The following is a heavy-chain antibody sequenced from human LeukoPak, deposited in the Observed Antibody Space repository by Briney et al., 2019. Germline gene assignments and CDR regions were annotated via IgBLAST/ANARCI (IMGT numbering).Heavy chain of an antibody. J-gene: IGHJ4*02. CDR3: ARGPNSNWSGLDY. CDR1: GFSFSGHW. Sequence: GGSLRLSCTASGFSFSGHWMHWARQLPGKGLVWGSRISPTGSTTSYADSVKGRFTVSRDNAKNTLYLQVNNLRAEDTAVYYCARGPNSNWSGLDYWGQGTLVTVSS. D-gene: IGHD6-6*01. V-gene: IGHV3-74*01. CDR2: ISPTGSTT.